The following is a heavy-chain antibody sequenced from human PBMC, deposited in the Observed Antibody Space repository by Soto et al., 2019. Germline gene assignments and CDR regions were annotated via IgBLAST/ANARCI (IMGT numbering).Heavy chain of an antibody. D-gene: IGHD6-19*01. V-gene: IGHV3-30*18. CDR3: AKEHSGWFPYY. CDR1: GGMFSSYG. J-gene: IGHJ4*02. CDR2: VSYDGSDH. Sequence: GGSLRLSCEASGGMFSSYGMHWLRQAPGKGLEWVAAVSYDGSDHYYADSVKGRFTVSRDQSTNTVFLQMNSLRAEDTAMYYCAKEHSGWFPYYWGQGTLVTVSS.